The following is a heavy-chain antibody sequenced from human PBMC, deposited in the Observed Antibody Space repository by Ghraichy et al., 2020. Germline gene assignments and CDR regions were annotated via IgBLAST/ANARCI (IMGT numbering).Heavy chain of an antibody. J-gene: IGHJ4*02. CDR2: VYHSGST. V-gene: IGHV4-39*01. CDR1: GDSITSRNHY. Sequence: SETLSLTCSVSGDSITSRNHYWGWIRQSPGKGLEWIGSVYHSGSTYYNPSLKSRVNIVVDTSRNQFSLRLSSVTAADTSVYVCARQVVRPLHDYWGQGTLVTVS. CDR3: ARQVVRPLHDY. D-gene: IGHD2-15*01.